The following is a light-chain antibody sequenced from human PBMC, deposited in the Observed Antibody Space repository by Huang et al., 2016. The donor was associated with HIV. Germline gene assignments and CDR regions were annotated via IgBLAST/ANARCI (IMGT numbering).Light chain of an antibody. CDR2: AAS. Sequence: AVQLTQSPSSLSASVGDTVIISCRASQDIGTSLAWCQQRTGRAPKLLISAASTLQTGVPSRFSGGSAGTYFTLFITNLQPEDFATYYCQQLHTYPITFGQGTRLDMK. J-gene: IGKJ5*01. CDR3: QQLHTYPIT. V-gene: IGKV1-13*02. CDR1: QDIGTS.